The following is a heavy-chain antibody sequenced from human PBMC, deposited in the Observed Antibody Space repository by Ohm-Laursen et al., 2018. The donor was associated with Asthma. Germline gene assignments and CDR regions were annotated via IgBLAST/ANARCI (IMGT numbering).Heavy chain of an antibody. Sequence: SLRLSCAASGFTFSSYGMHWVRQAPGKGLEWVAVISYDGSNKYYADSVKGRFTISRDNSKNTLYLQMNSLRAEDTAVYYCARDGAGRLWGLYYGMDVWGQGTTVTVSS. V-gene: IGHV3-30*03. D-gene: IGHD6-19*01. J-gene: IGHJ6*02. CDR1: GFTFSSYG. CDR2: ISYDGSNK. CDR3: ARDGAGRLWGLYYGMDV.